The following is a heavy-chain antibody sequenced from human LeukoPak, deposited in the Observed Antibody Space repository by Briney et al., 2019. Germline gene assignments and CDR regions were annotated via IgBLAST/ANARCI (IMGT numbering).Heavy chain of an antibody. Sequence: GSLRLSCAASGFTYRNXXXXXXXXXXXXXXEWVTFIRNDGSGKYYADSVRGRFTISRDDSKNTLYLQMNSLRAEDTAVYHCVQDRDWGFGYWGRGTLVTVSS. V-gene: IGHV3-30*02. J-gene: IGHJ4*02. D-gene: IGHD7-27*01. CDR2: IRNDGSGK. CDR3: VQDRDWGFGY. CDR1: GFTYRNXX.